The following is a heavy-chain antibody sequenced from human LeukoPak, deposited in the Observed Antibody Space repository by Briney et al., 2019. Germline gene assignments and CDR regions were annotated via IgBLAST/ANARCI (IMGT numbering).Heavy chain of an antibody. D-gene: IGHD3-3*01. Sequence: GGSLRLSCAASGFTFSSYSMNRVRQAPGKGLEWVSSISSSSSYIYYADSVKGRFTISRDNAKNSLYLQMNSLRAEDTAVYYCARGSVSIFGVVDYYFDYWGQGTLVTVSS. CDR2: ISSSSSYI. V-gene: IGHV3-21*01. CDR3: ARGSVSIFGVVDYYFDY. J-gene: IGHJ4*02. CDR1: GFTFSSYS.